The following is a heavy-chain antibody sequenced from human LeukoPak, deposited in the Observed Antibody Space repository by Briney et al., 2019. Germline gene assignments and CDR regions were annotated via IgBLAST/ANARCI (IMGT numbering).Heavy chain of an antibody. J-gene: IGHJ4*02. CDR1: GFTFTNAW. CDR2: VRAKTDGGTT. CDR3: AADTLVPLAQIDY. V-gene: IGHV3-15*01. D-gene: IGHD2/OR15-2a*01. Sequence: GGSLRLSCAVSGFTFTNAWMNWVRQAPGKGLEWVGRVRAKTDGGTTEYAAPVKGRFSISRDDSTNTVYLQMNSLITEDTAIYYCAADTLVPLAQIDYWGQGALVTVSS.